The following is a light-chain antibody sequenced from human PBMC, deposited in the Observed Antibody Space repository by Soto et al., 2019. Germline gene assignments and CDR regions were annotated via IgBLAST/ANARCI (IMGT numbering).Light chain of an antibody. CDR3: CSYAGSYTLV. CDR1: SSDVGAYNW. J-gene: IGLJ3*02. CDR2: DVT. Sequence: QSVLTQPRSVSGSPGQSVTISCAGTSSDVGAYNWVSWNQQHPGKVPKLIIYDVTRRPSGVPDRFSGSKSGNTASLTISGLQADDEADYYCCSYAGSYTLVFGGGTKVTVL. V-gene: IGLV2-11*01.